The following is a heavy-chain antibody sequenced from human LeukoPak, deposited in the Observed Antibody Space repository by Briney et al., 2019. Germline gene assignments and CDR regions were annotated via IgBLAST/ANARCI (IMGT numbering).Heavy chain of an antibody. CDR3: AKDEAAAGGGLDY. CDR1: GFAVSTKF. Sequence: PGGSLRLSCAASGFAVSTKFMTWVRQPPAKGLEWVSVIYTGGVTYYADSVKGRFTISRDNSKNTLYLQMNNLKADETDVYYCAKDEAAAGGGLDYWGQGTLVIVSS. J-gene: IGHJ4*02. CDR2: IYTGGVT. V-gene: IGHV3-53*01. D-gene: IGHD6-13*01.